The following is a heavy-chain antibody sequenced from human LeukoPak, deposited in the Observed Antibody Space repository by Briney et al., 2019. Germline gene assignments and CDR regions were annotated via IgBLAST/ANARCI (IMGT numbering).Heavy chain of an antibody. V-gene: IGHV3-23*01. CDR1: GFTFSDYY. CDR3: ARDRYFDWLLRPGYFDY. J-gene: IGHJ4*02. Sequence: GGSLRLSCAASGFTFSDYYMSWIRQAPGKGLEWVSGISGSGGSTSYADSVKGRFTISRDNSKGTLYLRMNTLRAEDTAVYYCARDRYFDWLLRPGYFDYWGQGTLVTVSS. CDR2: ISGSGGST. D-gene: IGHD3-9*01.